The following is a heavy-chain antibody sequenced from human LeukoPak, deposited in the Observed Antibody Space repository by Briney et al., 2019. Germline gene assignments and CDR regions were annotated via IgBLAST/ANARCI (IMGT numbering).Heavy chain of an antibody. Sequence: SETLSLTCAVYGGSFSGYYWSWIRQPPGKGLEWIGEINHSGSTNYNPSLKSRVTISVDTSKNQFSLKLSSVTAADTAVYYCARGSRGYAVAPSSPGKENWFDPWGQGTLVTVSS. CDR1: GGSFSGYY. J-gene: IGHJ5*02. CDR2: INHSGST. V-gene: IGHV4-34*01. CDR3: ARGSRGYAVAPSSPGKENWFDP. D-gene: IGHD2-8*01.